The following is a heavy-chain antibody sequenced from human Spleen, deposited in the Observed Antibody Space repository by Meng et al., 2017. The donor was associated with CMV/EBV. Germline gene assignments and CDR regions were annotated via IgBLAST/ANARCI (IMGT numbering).Heavy chain of an antibody. CDR2: INGDGGIR. CDR1: GFTFSSYA. Sequence: GESLKISCAASGFTFSSYAMSWVRQAPGKGLEWVSGINGDGGIRYYTESVKGRFTISRDNSKSTLYLQVGSLRVEDSAVYYCAKGDTPAAPIDFEFWGQGALVTVSS. CDR3: AKGDTPAAPIDFEF. V-gene: IGHV3-23*01. J-gene: IGHJ4*02.